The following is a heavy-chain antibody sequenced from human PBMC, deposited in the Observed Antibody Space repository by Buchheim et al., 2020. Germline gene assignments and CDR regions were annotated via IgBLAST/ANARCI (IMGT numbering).Heavy chain of an antibody. Sequence: QVQLVQSGAEVKKPGSSVKVSCKASGGTFSSYAISWVRQAPGQGLEWMGRIIPILGIANYAQKFQGRGTITADKSTSTAYMELSSLRSEDTAVYYCASGGRGYSYGYERPSQSPWGQGTL. J-gene: IGHJ5*02. CDR3: ASGGRGYSYGYERPSQSP. CDR1: GGTFSSYA. D-gene: IGHD5-18*01. CDR2: IIPILGIA. V-gene: IGHV1-69*04.